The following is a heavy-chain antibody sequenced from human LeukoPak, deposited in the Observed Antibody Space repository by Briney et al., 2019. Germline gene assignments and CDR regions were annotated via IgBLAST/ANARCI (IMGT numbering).Heavy chain of an antibody. J-gene: IGHJ5*02. CDR3: ARDKGDNWFDP. Sequence: GRSLRLSCAASGFTFSSYAMHWVRQAPGKGLEWVAVISYDGSNKYYADSVKGRFTISRDNSKNTLYLQVNSLRAEDTAVYYCARDKGDNWFDPWGQGTLVTVSS. V-gene: IGHV3-30*04. CDR1: GFTFSSYA. CDR2: ISYDGSNK.